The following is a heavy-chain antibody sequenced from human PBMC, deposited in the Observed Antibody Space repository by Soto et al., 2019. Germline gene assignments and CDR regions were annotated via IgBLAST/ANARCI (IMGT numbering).Heavy chain of an antibody. Sequence: RASVKVSCKASGGTFSSYTISWVRPAPGQGLEWMGRIIPILGIANYAQKFQGRVTITADKSTSTAYMELSSLRSEDTAVYYCARDYPGYAIFDYWGQGTLVTVSS. V-gene: IGHV1-69*04. D-gene: IGHD3-16*01. CDR2: IIPILGIA. J-gene: IGHJ4*02. CDR3: ARDYPGYAIFDY. CDR1: GGTFSSYT.